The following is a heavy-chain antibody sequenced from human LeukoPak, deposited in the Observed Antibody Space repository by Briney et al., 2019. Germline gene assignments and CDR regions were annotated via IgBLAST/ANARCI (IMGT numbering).Heavy chain of an antibody. D-gene: IGHD5-18*01. CDR1: GFTFSSYS. Sequence: PGGSLRLSCAASGFTFSSYSMNWARQAPGKGLEWVSSISSSSSYIYYADSVKGPFTISRDNAKNSLYLQMNTLRAEDTAVYYCAGGGYSYGLALWYWGQGTLVTVSS. CDR3: AGGGYSYGLALWY. J-gene: IGHJ4*02. V-gene: IGHV3-21*01. CDR2: ISSSSSYI.